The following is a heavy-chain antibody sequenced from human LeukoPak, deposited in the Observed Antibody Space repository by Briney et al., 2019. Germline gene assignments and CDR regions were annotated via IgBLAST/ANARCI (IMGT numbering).Heavy chain of an antibody. CDR2: IYYSGST. V-gene: IGHV4-59*01. D-gene: IGHD6-13*01. CDR3: AREGIAAAGVTLDYYYGMDV. J-gene: IGHJ6*04. CDR1: GGSISSYY. Sequence: PSETLSLTCTVSGGSISSYYWSWIRQPPGKGLEWIGYIYYSGSTNYNPSLKSRVTISVDTSKSQFSLKLSSVTAADTAVYHCAREGIAAAGVTLDYYYGMDVWGKGTTVTVSS.